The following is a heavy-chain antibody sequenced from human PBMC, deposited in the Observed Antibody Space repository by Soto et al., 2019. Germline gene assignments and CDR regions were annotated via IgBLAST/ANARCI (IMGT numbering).Heavy chain of an antibody. D-gene: IGHD6-19*01. V-gene: IGHV1-2*04. Sequence: ASVKVSCKASGYTFTGYYMHWVRQAPGQGLEWMGWINPNSGDTNYAQKFQGWVTMTRDTSISTAYMELSRLRSDDTAVYYCARNAVAGAKWDFDYWGQGTLVTVSS. CDR2: INPNSGDT. CDR3: ARNAVAGAKWDFDY. J-gene: IGHJ4*02. CDR1: GYTFTGYY.